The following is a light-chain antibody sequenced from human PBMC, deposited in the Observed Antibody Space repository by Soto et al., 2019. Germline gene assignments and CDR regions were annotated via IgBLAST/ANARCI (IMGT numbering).Light chain of an antibody. Sequence: EHVLTQSPATLSLSPGERATLSCRASQSISTYLAWYQQKPGQAPRLLIYDASNRATGIPARFSGSGSGTDFTLTISSLEPEDFALYYCQQRSNWRTTFGQGTRLEIK. CDR2: DAS. V-gene: IGKV3-11*01. CDR3: QQRSNWRTT. J-gene: IGKJ5*01. CDR1: QSISTY.